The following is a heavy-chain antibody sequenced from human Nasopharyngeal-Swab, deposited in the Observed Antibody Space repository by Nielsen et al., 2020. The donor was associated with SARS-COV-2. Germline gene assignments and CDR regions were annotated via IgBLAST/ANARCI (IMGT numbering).Heavy chain of an antibody. CDR1: GYTFTSYG. CDR2: INAGNGNT. CDR3: ARGLGIFGFPRGGMDV. Sequence: ASVKVSCKASGYTFTSYGISWVRQAPGQGLEWMGWINAGNGNTKYSQKFQGRVTITRDTSASTAYMELSSLRSEDTAVYYCARGLGIFGFPRGGMDVWGQGTTVTSP. J-gene: IGHJ6*02. V-gene: IGHV1-3*01. D-gene: IGHD3-3*01.